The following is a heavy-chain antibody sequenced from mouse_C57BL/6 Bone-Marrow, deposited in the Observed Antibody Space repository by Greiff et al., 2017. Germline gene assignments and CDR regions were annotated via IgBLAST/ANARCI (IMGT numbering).Heavy chain of an antibody. V-gene: IGHV2-5*01. D-gene: IGHD1-1*01. CDR1: GFSLTSYG. CDR2: IWRGGST. Sequence: VKLQESGPGLVQPSQSLSITCTVSGFSLTSYGVHWVRQSPGKGLEWLGVIWRGGSTDYNAAFMSRLSITKDNSKSQVFFKMNSLQADDTAIYYCAKERVVAFYWYFDVWGTGTTVTVAS. CDR3: AKERVVAFYWYFDV. J-gene: IGHJ1*03.